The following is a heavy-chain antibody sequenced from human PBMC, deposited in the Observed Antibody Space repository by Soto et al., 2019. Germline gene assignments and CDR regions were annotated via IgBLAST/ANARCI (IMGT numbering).Heavy chain of an antibody. J-gene: IGHJ5*02. D-gene: IGHD5-18*01. V-gene: IGHV3-21*01. CDR2: ISSSSSYI. Sequence: GGSLRLSCAASGFTFSSYSMNWVRQAPGKGLEWVSSISSSSSYIYYADSVKGRFTISRDNAKNSLYLQMNSLRAEDTAVYYCARDPSGYSYGLELDPWGQGTLVTVSS. CDR3: ARDPSGYSYGLELDP. CDR1: GFTFSSYS.